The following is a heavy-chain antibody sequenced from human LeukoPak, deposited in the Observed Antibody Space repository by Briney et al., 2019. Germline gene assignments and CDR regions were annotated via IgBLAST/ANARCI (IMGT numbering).Heavy chain of an antibody. Sequence: GGSLRLSCAASGFTFSSYSMNWVRQAPGKGLEWVSSISSSSRYIYYADSVKGRFTISRDNAKNSLYLQMNSLRAEDTAMYYCARKNGLDVWGQGTTVTVSS. CDR2: ISSSSRYI. CDR3: ARKNGLDV. J-gene: IGHJ6*02. CDR1: GFTFSSYS. V-gene: IGHV3-21*01.